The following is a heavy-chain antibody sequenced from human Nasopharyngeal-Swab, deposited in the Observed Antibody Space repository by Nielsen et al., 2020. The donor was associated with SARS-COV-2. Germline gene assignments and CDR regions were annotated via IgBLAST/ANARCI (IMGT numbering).Heavy chain of an antibody. CDR1: GYTFTSYG. D-gene: IGHD2-15*01. J-gene: IGHJ4*02. V-gene: IGHV1-18*01. CDR2: ISAYNGNT. CDR3: ARDPAVLCSGGSCYSAGAHDDY. Sequence: ASVKVSYKASGYTFTSYGMSWVRQAPGQGLEWMGWISAYNGNTNYAQKLQGRVTITTDTSTSTAYMELRSLRSDDTAVYYCARDPAVLCSGGSCYSAGAHDDYWGQGTLVTVSS.